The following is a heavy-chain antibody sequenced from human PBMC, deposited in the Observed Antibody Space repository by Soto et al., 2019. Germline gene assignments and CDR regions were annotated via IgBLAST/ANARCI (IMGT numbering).Heavy chain of an antibody. J-gene: IGHJ3*02. CDR3: ARDLAFDAFDI. V-gene: IGHV3-7*04. CDR1: GFTFSRYW. Sequence: EVQLVESGGGLVQPGGSLRLSCVASGFTFSRYWMSWVRQAPGKGLEWVANIKQDGREKYYVDSVKGRFTISRDNAKNSLYLQIDNLRAEDTAVYYCARDLAFDAFDIWGQGTMVTVSS. CDR2: IKQDGREK.